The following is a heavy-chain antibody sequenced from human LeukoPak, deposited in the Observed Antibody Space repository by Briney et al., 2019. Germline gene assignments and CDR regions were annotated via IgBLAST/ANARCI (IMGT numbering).Heavy chain of an antibody. CDR1: GFTFSVYS. CDR2: ITHSGYE. Sequence: GGSLRLSCAASGFTFSVYSVNWVRQAPGKGLEWVSSITHSGYEYYADSVRGRFTISRDNAKNSLYLQMNSLRAEDTAVYYCARVISTDYYVGYWGLGTLVTVSS. J-gene: IGHJ4*02. V-gene: IGHV3-21*01. CDR3: ARVISTDYYVGY. D-gene: IGHD3-22*01.